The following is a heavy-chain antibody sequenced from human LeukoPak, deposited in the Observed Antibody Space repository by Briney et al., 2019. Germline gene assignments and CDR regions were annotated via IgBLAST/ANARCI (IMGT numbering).Heavy chain of an antibody. V-gene: IGHV4-39*01. Sequence: SETLSLTCTVSGGSISSSSYYWGWIRQPPGKGLEWIGSIYYSGSTYYNPSLKSRVTISVDTSKNQFSLKLSSVTAADTAVYYCASSSSSWTFFDYWGQGTLVIVSS. CDR1: GGSISSSSYY. J-gene: IGHJ4*02. D-gene: IGHD6-13*01. CDR2: IYYSGST. CDR3: ASSSSSWTFFDY.